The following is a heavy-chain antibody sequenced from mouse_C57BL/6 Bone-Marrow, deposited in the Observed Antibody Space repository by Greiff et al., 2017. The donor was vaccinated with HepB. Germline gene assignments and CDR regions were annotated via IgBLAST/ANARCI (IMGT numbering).Heavy chain of an antibody. CDR3: ARYLTGSSYPWYFDV. Sequence: QVQLQQPGAELVKPGASVKMSCKASGYTFTSYWITWVKQRPGQGLEWIGDIYPGSGSTNYNEKFKSKATLTVDTSSSPAYMQLSSLTSEDSAVYYCARYLTGSSYPWYFDVWGTGTTVTVSS. J-gene: IGHJ1*03. D-gene: IGHD1-1*01. V-gene: IGHV1-55*01. CDR2: IYPGSGST. CDR1: GYTFTSYW.